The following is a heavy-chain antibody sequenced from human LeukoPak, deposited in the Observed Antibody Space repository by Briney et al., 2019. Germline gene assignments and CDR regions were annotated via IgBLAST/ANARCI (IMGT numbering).Heavy chain of an antibody. Sequence: GKSLRLFCVLSGFILSSHGMHWVRQAPGKGLEWVALISYDGSKKYYEDSVKGRFTISRDTSKNTLYLQMNSLRTEDTAVCYCAREGHGGAIDYWGQGTLVTVSS. V-gene: IGHV3-30*03. CDR1: GFILSSHG. CDR3: AREGHGGAIDY. CDR2: ISYDGSKK. J-gene: IGHJ4*02. D-gene: IGHD1-26*01.